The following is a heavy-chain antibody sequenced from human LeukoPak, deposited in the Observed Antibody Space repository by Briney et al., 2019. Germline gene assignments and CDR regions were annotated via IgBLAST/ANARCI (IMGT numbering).Heavy chain of an antibody. CDR3: ARGWKNSDY. Sequence: AGSLRLSCAASGFTFSRYNMNWVRQAPGKGLEWVSSISTSSLYIYYADSVKGRFTIFKANTKNSLYLQMNSLRADDTAFYYCARGWKNSDYWGQGTMVTVSS. CDR1: GFTFSRYN. V-gene: IGHV3-21*01. D-gene: IGHD1/OR15-1a*01. CDR2: ISTSSLYI. J-gene: IGHJ4*02.